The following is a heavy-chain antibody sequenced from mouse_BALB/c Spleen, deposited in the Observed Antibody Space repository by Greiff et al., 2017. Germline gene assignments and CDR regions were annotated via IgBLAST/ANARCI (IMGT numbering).Heavy chain of an antibody. CDR3: AREGYGNLHWYFDV. D-gene: IGHD2-10*02. V-gene: IGHV5-9-4*01. CDR1: GFTFSSYA. Sequence: EVLLVESGGGLVKPGGSLKLSCAASGFTFSSYAMSWVRQSPETRLAWVAEISSGGSYTYYPDPVTGRFTISIDNSKYTLYLEMSSLRSEDTAMYYCAREGYGNLHWYFDVWGAGTTVTVSS. J-gene: IGHJ1*01. CDR2: ISSGGSYT.